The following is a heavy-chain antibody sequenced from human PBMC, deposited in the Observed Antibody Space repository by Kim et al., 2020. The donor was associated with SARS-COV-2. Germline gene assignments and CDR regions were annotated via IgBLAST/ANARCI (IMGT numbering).Heavy chain of an antibody. Sequence: GGSLILSCAASGFTFSSYSMNWVRQAPGKGLEWVSSISSSSSYIYYADSVKGRFTISRDNAKNSLYLQMNSLRAEDTAVYYCARDLPTYSSGWYFIPDYWGQGTLVTVSS. CDR1: GFTFSSYS. V-gene: IGHV3-21*01. J-gene: IGHJ4*02. D-gene: IGHD6-19*01. CDR2: ISSSSSYI. CDR3: ARDLPTYSSGWYFIPDY.